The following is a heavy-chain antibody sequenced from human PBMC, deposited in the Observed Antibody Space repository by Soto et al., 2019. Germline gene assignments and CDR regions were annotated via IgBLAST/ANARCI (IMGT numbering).Heavy chain of an antibody. V-gene: IGHV4-59*01. J-gene: IGHJ4*01. CDR1: GGSISSYY. CDR3: ARAYSSACDY. CDR2: IYYSGST. D-gene: IGHD6-19*01. Sequence: SETLSLTCTVSGGSISSYYWSWIRQPPGKGLEWIGYIYYSGSTNYNPSLKSRVTISVDTSKNQFSLKLSSVTAADTAVYYCARAYSSACDYCGHGTLLTVAS.